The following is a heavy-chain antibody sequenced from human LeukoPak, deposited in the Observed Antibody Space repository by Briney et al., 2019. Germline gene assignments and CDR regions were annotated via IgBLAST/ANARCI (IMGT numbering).Heavy chain of an antibody. V-gene: IGHV4-34*01. Sequence: SETLSLTCAVYGESFSGYYWSWIRQPPGKGLEWIGGINHSGGTNCNPSLKSRVTISVDTSKNQFSLKLSSVTAADTAVYYCARGGGRYCSSTSCHLDYWGQGTLVTVSS. J-gene: IGHJ4*02. CDR2: INHSGGT. CDR3: ARGGGRYCSSTSCHLDY. CDR1: GESFSGYY. D-gene: IGHD2-2*01.